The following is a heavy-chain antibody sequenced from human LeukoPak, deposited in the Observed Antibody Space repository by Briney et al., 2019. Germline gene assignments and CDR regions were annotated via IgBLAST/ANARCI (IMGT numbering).Heavy chain of an antibody. J-gene: IGHJ5*02. Sequence: SETLSLTCTVSGDSINSNNYYWGWIRQSPGEGLEWIGRIYTSGSTNYNPSLKSRVTMSVDTSKNQFSLKLSSVTAADTAVYYCARDLWFGELLSWFDPWGQGTLVTVSS. V-gene: IGHV4-39*07. CDR2: IYTSGST. CDR1: GDSINSNNYY. D-gene: IGHD3-10*01. CDR3: ARDLWFGELLSWFDP.